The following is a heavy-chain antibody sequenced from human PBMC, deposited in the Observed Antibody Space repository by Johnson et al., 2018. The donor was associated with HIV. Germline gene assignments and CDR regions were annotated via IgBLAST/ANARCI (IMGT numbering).Heavy chain of an antibody. CDR2: ISSDGSNE. J-gene: IGHJ3*02. D-gene: IGHD2-21*01. V-gene: IGHV3-30*18. CDR3: AKSIVVVIAGNNDDAFDI. Sequence: QVQLVESGGGVVQPGRSLRLSCAASGFTFSRYGMQWVRQAPGKGLECVAVISSDGSNEYYADSVKGRFTLSRDNPKNTLYLQMNSLRAEDTAVYYCAKSIVVVIAGNNDDAFDIWGQGTMVTVSS. CDR1: GFTFSRYG.